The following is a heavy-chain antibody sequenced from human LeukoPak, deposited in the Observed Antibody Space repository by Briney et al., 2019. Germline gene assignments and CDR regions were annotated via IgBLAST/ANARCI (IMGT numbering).Heavy chain of an antibody. CDR3: ARGAHVLDI. J-gene: IGHJ3*02. V-gene: IGHV3-74*01. D-gene: IGHD1-26*01. CDR1: GFTFNSYW. Sequence: PGGSLRLSCAASGFTFNSYWMHWVRQAPGKGLVWVSRISSDESSTTYEDSVKGRFTISRDNAKNTLYLQMNSLRAEDTAVYFCARGAHVLDIWGQGTMVTVSS. CDR2: ISSDESST.